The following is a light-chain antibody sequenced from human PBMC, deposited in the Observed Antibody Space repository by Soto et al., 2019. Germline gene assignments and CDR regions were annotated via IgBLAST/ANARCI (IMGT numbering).Light chain of an antibody. Sequence: EIVLTQSPGTLSLSPGERASLSFRASQSVSSEKLAWYQQKPGQAPRLLIFGASGRATGIPERFSGSGSGTDFSLPISRLEPEDSAVYYCQQYGSSLLTFGGGTKVDIK. CDR3: QQYGSSLLT. V-gene: IGKV3-20*01. J-gene: IGKJ4*01. CDR1: QSVSSEK. CDR2: GAS.